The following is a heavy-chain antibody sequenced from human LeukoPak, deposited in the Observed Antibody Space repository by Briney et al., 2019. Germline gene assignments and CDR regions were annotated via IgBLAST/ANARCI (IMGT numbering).Heavy chain of an antibody. CDR3: ASTPRDSSSSHYFDY. CDR1: GGSISSYY. J-gene: IGHJ4*02. CDR2: IYTSGST. V-gene: IGHV4-4*07. Sequence: SETLSLTCTVSGGSISSYYWSWIRQPAGEGLEWVWHIYTSGSTNYNPPLKSRVTMSVDTSKNQFSLKLSSVTAADTAVYYRASTPRDSSSSHYFDYWRQGTGVSVPS. D-gene: IGHD6-6*01.